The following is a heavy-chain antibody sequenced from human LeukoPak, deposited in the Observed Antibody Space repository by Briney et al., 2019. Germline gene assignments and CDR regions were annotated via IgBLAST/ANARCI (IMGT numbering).Heavy chain of an antibody. V-gene: IGHV3-7*01. CDR2: IKQDGSER. Sequence: GGSLRLSCEASGFSMSVYWMSWGRQAPGEGLEWVGNIKQDGSERNYVDSVKGRFTISRDNAKKSLYLQMTSLRAEDTAVYYCARDWGAYYHFFDYWGQGTLVTVSS. CDR3: ARDWGAYYHFFDY. D-gene: IGHD3-22*01. CDR1: GFSMSVYW. J-gene: IGHJ4*02.